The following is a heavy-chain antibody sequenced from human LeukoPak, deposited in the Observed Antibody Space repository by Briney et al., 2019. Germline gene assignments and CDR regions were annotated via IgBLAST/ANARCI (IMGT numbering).Heavy chain of an antibody. Sequence: PGGSLRLSCAASGFTVSSNYMSWVRQAPGKGLEWVSVIYSGGSTYYADSVKGRLTISRDNSKNTLYLQMNSLRAEDTAVYYCARDGSDIFSNSYGMDVWGQGTTVTVSS. D-gene: IGHD3-9*01. CDR3: ARDGSDIFSNSYGMDV. CDR2: IYSGGST. V-gene: IGHV3-66*01. J-gene: IGHJ6*02. CDR1: GFTVSSNY.